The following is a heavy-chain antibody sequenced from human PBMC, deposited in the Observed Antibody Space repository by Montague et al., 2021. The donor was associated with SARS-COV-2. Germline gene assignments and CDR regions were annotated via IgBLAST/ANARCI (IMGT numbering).Heavy chain of an antibody. J-gene: IGHJ4*02. CDR3: AREGYYDSSGYPLSY. V-gene: IGHV3-48*03. CDR1: GFTFSSYG. D-gene: IGHD3-22*01. CDR2: ISSSGSSI. Sequence: SLRLSCAASGFTFSSYGMHWVRQAPGKGLEWVSYISSSGSSIYYADSVKGRFTISRDNAKNSLYLQMNSLRAEDTAVYYCAREGYYDSSGYPLSYWGQGTLGTVSA.